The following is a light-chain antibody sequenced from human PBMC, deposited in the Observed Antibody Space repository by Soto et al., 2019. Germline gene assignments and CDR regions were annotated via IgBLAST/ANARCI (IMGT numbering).Light chain of an antibody. CDR1: SSDVGGSDY. CDR3: YSGVGPRNV. J-gene: IGLJ1*01. CDR2: DVS. V-gene: IGLV2-8*01. Sequence: QSALTQPHSASGSPGQSVTISCTGTSSDVGGSDYVSWYQHHPGKDPKLMIYDVSKRPSGVPDRCSGSKSGNMASLTVSGLQADDDADYYCYSGVGPRNVFGTGTKVTVL.